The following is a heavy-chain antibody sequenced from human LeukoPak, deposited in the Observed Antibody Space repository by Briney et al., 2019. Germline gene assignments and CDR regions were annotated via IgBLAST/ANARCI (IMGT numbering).Heavy chain of an antibody. D-gene: IGHD3-10*01. Sequence: PSETLSLTCTVCGDSISSSSYYWGWIRQPPGKGLESIGSLYYSGSTYYNPSLKSRITISVAASKNQFSLKLSSVTAADTAVYYCASLDHYGSGGTPTPSWGQGTLVTVSS. V-gene: IGHV4-39*01. CDR3: ASLDHYGSGGTPTPS. CDR1: GDSISSSSYY. J-gene: IGHJ5*02. CDR2: LYYSGST.